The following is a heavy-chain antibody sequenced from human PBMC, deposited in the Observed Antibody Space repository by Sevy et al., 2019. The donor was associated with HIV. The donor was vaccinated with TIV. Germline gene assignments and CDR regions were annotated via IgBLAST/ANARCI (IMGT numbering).Heavy chain of an antibody. CDR1: GGSFSGYY. J-gene: IGHJ4*02. CDR2: INHSGST. D-gene: IGHD5-12*01. Sequence: SETLSLTCAVYGGSFSGYYWSWIRQPPGKGLEWIGEINHSGSTNYNPSLKSRVTISVDTSNNQFSLKLSSVTAADTAVYYCARAGGYDSGGIDYWGQGTLVTVSS. V-gene: IGHV4-34*01. CDR3: ARAGGYDSGGIDY.